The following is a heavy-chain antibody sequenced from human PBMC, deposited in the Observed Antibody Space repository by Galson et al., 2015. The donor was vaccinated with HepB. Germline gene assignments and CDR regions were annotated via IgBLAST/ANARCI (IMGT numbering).Heavy chain of an antibody. D-gene: IGHD6-19*01. CDR2: ISYDGSNK. Sequence: SLRLSCAASGFTFSSYAMHWVRQAPGKGLEWVAVISYDGSNKYYADSVKGRFTISRDNSKNTLYLQMNSLRAEDTAVYYCALAPSRKQWLEPLFDYWGQGTLVTVSS. CDR3: ALAPSRKQWLEPLFDY. CDR1: GFTFSSYA. J-gene: IGHJ4*02. V-gene: IGHV3-30*04.